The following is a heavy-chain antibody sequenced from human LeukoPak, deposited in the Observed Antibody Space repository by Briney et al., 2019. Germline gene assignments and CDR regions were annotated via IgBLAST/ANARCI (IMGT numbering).Heavy chain of an antibody. J-gene: IGHJ4*02. V-gene: IGHV3-23*01. CDR1: GFTFSSYA. Sequence: GGSLRLSCAASGFTFSSYAMSWVRQAPGKGLEWVSAISGSGGSTYYADSVKGRFTISRDNSKNTLYLQMNSLRAEDTAVYYCAKDSSKGYGPYYFDYWGQGTLVTVSS. CDR2: ISGSGGST. D-gene: IGHD6-13*01. CDR3: AKDSSKGYGPYYFDY.